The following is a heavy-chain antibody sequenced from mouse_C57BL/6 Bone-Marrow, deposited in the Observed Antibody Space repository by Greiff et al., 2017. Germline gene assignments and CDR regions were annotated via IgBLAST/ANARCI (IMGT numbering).Heavy chain of an antibody. CDR3: ARDRGSYGYWYFDV. J-gene: IGHJ1*03. V-gene: IGHV3-6*01. Sequence: EVKLVESGPGLVKPSQSLSLTCSVTGYSITSGYYWNWIRQFPGNKLEWMGYISYDGSNNYNPSLKNRISITRDTTKNQFFLKLNSVTTEDTATYYCARDRGSYGYWYFDVWGTGTTVTVSS. D-gene: IGHD1-1*02. CDR2: ISYDGSN. CDR1: GYSITSGYY.